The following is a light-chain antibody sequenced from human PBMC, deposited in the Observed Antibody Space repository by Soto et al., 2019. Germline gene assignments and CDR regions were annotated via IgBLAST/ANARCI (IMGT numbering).Light chain of an antibody. CDR2: GAS. J-gene: IGKJ5*01. CDR3: QQRNVWPTIT. Sequence: EIVMTQSPATLSVSPGERATLSCRASQSVSSDLAWYQQPPGQAPRLXXYGASTRANGIPVRFSGSGSGTELTLTISSLQSEDFAVYYCQQRNVWPTITFGQGTRLEIK. CDR1: QSVSSD. V-gene: IGKV3-15*01.